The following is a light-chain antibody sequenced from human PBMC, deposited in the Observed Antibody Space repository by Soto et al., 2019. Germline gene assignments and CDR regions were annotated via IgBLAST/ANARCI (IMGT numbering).Light chain of an antibody. Sequence: DIVMTQPPDSLAVSLGERATINCKSSQSVLYRSNNKNYLAWYQHKPGQPPKLLIYWASTRESGVPDRFSGSGSGTDFTLTISSLQAEDVAVYYCQQYYSTPWTFGQGTKVEIK. CDR2: WAS. V-gene: IGKV4-1*01. J-gene: IGKJ1*01. CDR1: QSVLYRSNNKNY. CDR3: QQYYSTPWT.